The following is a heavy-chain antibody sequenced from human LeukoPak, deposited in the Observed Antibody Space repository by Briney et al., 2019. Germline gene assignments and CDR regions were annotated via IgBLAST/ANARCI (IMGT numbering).Heavy chain of an antibody. CDR2: ISSSSSYI. Sequence: SGGGVVQPGRSLRLSCAASGFTFSSYAMHWVRQAPGKGLEWVSSISSSSSYIYYADSVKGRFTISRDNAKNSLYLQMNSLRAEDTAVYYCASEIVVVPAAPKSDYWGQGTLVTVSS. CDR1: GFTFSSYA. V-gene: IGHV3-21*01. CDR3: ASEIVVVPAAPKSDY. J-gene: IGHJ4*02. D-gene: IGHD2-2*01.